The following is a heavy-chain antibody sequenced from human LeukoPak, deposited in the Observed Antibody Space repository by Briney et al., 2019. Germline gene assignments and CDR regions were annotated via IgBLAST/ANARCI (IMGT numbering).Heavy chain of an antibody. CDR2: ISSSSSYI. D-gene: IGHD1-7*01. CDR3: ADLEGWNYGA. Sequence: GGSLRLSCAASGFTFSSYSMNWVRQAPGKRLEWVSSISSSSSYIYYADSVKGRFTISRDNAKNSLYLQMNSLRAEDTAVYYCADLEGWNYGAWGKGTTVTVSS. J-gene: IGHJ6*04. V-gene: IGHV3-21*01. CDR1: GFTFSSYS.